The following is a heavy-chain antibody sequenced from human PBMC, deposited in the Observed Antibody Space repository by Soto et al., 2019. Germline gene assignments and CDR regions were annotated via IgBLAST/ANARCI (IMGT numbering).Heavy chain of an antibody. CDR3: ARHVPAAGYYYGMDV. V-gene: IGHV1-69*12. CDR2: IIPIFGTA. J-gene: IGHJ6*02. Sequence: QVQLVQSGAEVKKPGSSVKVSCKGSGGAFSSYAISWVRQAPGQGLEWMGGIIPIFGTANYAQKFQGRVTITADESTSTAYMELSSLRSEDTAVYYCARHVPAAGYYYGMDVWGQRTTVTVSS. D-gene: IGHD2-2*01. CDR1: GGAFSSYA.